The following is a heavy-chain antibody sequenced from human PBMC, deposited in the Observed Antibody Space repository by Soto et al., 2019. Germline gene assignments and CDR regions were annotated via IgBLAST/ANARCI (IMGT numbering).Heavy chain of an antibody. D-gene: IGHD3-10*01. Sequence: PSETLSLTCAVSGGSISSSNWWSWVRQPPGKGLEWIGEIYHSGSTNYNPSLKSRVTISVDKSKNQFSLKLSSVTAADTAVYYCARDYMVRGAMRSFDPSGQGTLVTVSS. V-gene: IGHV4-4*02. CDR1: GGSISSSNW. CDR2: IYHSGST. J-gene: IGHJ5*02. CDR3: ARDYMVRGAMRSFDP.